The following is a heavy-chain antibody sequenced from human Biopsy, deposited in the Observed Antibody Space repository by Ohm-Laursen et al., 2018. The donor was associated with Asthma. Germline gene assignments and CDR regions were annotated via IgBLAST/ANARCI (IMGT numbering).Heavy chain of an antibody. CDR2: INSVFGTT. D-gene: IGHD2-2*01. Sequence: SVKVSCNSLGGTFNTYVIGWVRQAPGQGLEWMGGINSVFGTTTYPQKFQDRVTITVDDSTSTVYMELSSLRSEDTAVYYCARKAGSCISRTCYSLDFWGQGTLVTVSS. CDR3: ARKAGSCISRTCYSLDF. V-gene: IGHV1-69*13. J-gene: IGHJ4*02. CDR1: GGTFNTYV.